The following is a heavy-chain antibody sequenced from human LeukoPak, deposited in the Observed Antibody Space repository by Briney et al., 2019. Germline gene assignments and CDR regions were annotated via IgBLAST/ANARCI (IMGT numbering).Heavy chain of an antibody. D-gene: IGHD2-21*02. Sequence: GGSLRLSCAASGFTVSSNYMSWVRQAPGKGLEWVSVLYGGGSTYYADSVKGRFTISRDNSKNTLYLQMNSLRAEDTAVYYCARARVTPYVDFWGQGTLVTVSS. V-gene: IGHV3-66*01. CDR3: ARARVTPYVDF. CDR1: GFTVSSNY. J-gene: IGHJ4*02. CDR2: LYGGGST.